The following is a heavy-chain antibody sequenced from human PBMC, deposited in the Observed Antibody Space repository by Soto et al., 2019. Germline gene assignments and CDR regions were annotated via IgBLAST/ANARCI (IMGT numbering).Heavy chain of an antibody. CDR3: AREGYDSRNYYYYGMDV. D-gene: IGHD3-22*01. CDR2: ISTSSTYT. Sequence: GGSLRLSCAASGFTFSDYFMSWIRQAPGKGLEWISYISTSSTYTNYADSVKGRFTVSRDNAKNSLYLQMNSLRAEDTAVYYCAREGYDSRNYYYYGMDVWGQGTTVTVSS. J-gene: IGHJ6*02. CDR1: GFTFSDYF. V-gene: IGHV3-11*05.